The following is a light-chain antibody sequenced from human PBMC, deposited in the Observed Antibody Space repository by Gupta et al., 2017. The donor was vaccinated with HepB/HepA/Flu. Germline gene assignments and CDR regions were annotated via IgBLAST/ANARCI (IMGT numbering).Light chain of an antibody. CDR1: QSVSSSY. CDR2: GAS. CDR3: QQYGSSPRYT. J-gene: IGKJ2*01. V-gene: IGKV3-20*01. Sequence: EIVLTQSPGTLSLSPGERATLSCRASQSVSSSYLAWYQQKPGQAPRLLIYGASSRATGIPDRFSGSGSGTDFTLTISRREPEDFAVYYCQQYGSSPRYT.